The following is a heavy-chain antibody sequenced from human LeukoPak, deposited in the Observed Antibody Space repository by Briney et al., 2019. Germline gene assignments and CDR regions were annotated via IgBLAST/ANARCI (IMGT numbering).Heavy chain of an antibody. V-gene: IGHV4-34*01. CDR3: SRGVTTYYFDY. CDR2: INHSGST. Sequence: SETLSLTCAVYGGSFSGYYWSWIRQPPGKGLEWIGEINHSGSTNYNPSLKSRVTISVDTSKNQFSLKLSSVTAADTAVYYCSRGVTTYYFDYWGQGTLVTVSS. CDR1: GGSFSGYY. J-gene: IGHJ4*02. D-gene: IGHD4-17*01.